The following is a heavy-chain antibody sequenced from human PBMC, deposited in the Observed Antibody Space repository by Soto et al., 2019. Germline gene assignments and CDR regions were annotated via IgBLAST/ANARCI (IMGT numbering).Heavy chain of an antibody. Sequence: QVQLVESGGGVVQPGRSLRLTCAASGFIFSGSGMHWVRQAPGKGLEWVALVSNDGIRKYYGDSLKGRFTISRDNAEEAVYLQVNSLSAESTAVYYCARWVGGSMYDTSGKSDSWGRGTLVTVSS. CDR2: VSNDGIRK. CDR1: GFIFSGSG. V-gene: IGHV3-30*03. CDR3: ARWVGGSMYDTSGKSDS. J-gene: IGHJ5*01. D-gene: IGHD3-22*01.